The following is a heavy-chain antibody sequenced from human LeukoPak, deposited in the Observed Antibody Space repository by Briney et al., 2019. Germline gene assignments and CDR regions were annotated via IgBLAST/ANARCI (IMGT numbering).Heavy chain of an antibody. CDR2: INHSGST. CDR1: GGSFSGYY. CDR3: ARGSYYGSGSYYRIDY. V-gene: IGHV4-34*01. J-gene: IGHJ4*02. Sequence: SETLSLTCAVYGGSFSGYYWSWIRQPPGKGLEWIGEINHSGSTNYNPSLTSRVTISVDTSKKQFSLKLSSVTAADTAVYYCARGSYYGSGSYYRIDYWGQGILVTVSS. D-gene: IGHD3-10*01.